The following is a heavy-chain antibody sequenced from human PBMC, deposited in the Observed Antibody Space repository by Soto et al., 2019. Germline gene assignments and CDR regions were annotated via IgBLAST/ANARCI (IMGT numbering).Heavy chain of an antibody. D-gene: IGHD3-10*01. CDR1: GGSISSGDYY. Sequence: PSETLSLTCTVSGGSISSGDYYWSWIRQSPGKGLEYIGYIYYGGSTYYNPSLKSRVTISIDTSKNQFSLKLSSVTAADTAVYYCARFPPTGWFAKFLEGVFDIWGRGKMVTVSS. CDR2: IYYGGST. V-gene: IGHV4-30-4*01. CDR3: ARFPPTGWFAKFLEGVFDI. J-gene: IGHJ3*02.